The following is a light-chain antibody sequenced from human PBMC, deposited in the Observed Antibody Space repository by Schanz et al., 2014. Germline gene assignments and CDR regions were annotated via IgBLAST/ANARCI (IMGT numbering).Light chain of an antibody. CDR3: SSHTAITTAVV. J-gene: IGLJ2*01. V-gene: IGLV2-14*03. CDR2: DVS. CDR1: SSDVGDYNY. Sequence: QSVLTQPPSASGSPGQSVTISCTGTSSDVGDYNYVSWYQQHPGKAPKLLVYDVSDRPSGASNRFSGSKSGNTASLTISGLQAEDEADYHCSSHTAITTAVVFGGGTKLTVL.